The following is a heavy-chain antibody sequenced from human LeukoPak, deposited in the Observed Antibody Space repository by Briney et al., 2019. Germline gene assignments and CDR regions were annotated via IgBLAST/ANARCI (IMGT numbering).Heavy chain of an antibody. CDR2: ISGSGGST. CDR1: GFTVSRTY. V-gene: IGHV3-23*01. D-gene: IGHD6-6*01. CDR3: ATNQYSSSGNWFDP. Sequence: GGSLRLSCAASGFTVSRTYMSWVRQAPGKGLEWVSAISGSGGSTYYADSVKGRFTISRDNSKNTLYLQMNSLRAEDTAVYYCATNQYSSSGNWFDPWGQGTLVTVSS. J-gene: IGHJ5*02.